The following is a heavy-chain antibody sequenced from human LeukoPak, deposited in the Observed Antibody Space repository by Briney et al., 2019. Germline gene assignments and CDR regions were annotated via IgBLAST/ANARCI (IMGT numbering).Heavy chain of an antibody. CDR1: GFTFSSYA. Sequence: GGSLRLSCAASGFTFSSYAMHWVRQAPGKGLEWVAVISYDGSNKYYADSVKGRFTTSRDNSKNTLYLQMNSLRAEDTAVYYCARDLEVVVTAILDYWGQGTLVTVSS. CDR2: ISYDGSNK. J-gene: IGHJ4*02. D-gene: IGHD2-21*02. CDR3: ARDLEVVVTAILDY. V-gene: IGHV3-30*04.